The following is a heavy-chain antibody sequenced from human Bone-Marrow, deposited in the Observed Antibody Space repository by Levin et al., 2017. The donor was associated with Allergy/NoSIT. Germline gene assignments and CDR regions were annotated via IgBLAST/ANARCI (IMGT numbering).Heavy chain of an antibody. V-gene: IGHV5-51*01. D-gene: IGHD3-10*01. CDR2: IYPGDSDT. Sequence: GESLKISCKGSGYSFTSYWIGWVRQMPGKGLEWMGIIYPGDSDTRYSPSFQGQVTISADKSISTAYLQWSSLKASDTAMYYCARRHYYGSGSYVPFDYWGQGTLVTVSS. J-gene: IGHJ4*02. CDR3: ARRHYYGSGSYVPFDY. CDR1: GYSFTSYW.